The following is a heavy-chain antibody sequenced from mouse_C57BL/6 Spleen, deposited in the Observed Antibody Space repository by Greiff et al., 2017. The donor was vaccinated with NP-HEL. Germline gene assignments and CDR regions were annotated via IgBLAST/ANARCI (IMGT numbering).Heavy chain of an antibody. J-gene: IGHJ3*01. V-gene: IGHV1-55*01. CDR3: ARGYYDRKGFAY. CDR2: IYPGSGST. D-gene: IGHD1-1*01. Sequence: QVQLQQPGAELVKPGASVKMSCKASGYTFTSYWITWVKQRPGQGREWIGDIYPGSGSTNYNEKFKSKATLTVDTSSSTAYMQLSRLTSEDSAVYYGARGYYDRKGFAYWGQGTLVTVSS. CDR1: GYTFTSYW.